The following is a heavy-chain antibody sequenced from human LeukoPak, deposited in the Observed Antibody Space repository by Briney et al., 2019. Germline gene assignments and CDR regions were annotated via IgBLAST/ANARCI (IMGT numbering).Heavy chain of an antibody. J-gene: IGHJ4*02. D-gene: IGHD7-27*01. CDR2: INSNSGGT. CDR1: GYTFTDYF. V-gene: IGHV1-2*06. Sequence: ASVKVSCKASGYTFTDYFIHWVRQAPGQGLEWMGRINSNSGGTEFAQRFQGRVTMTRDTSINTAYMELSRLRSDDTAVYYCARDLSSTANWEFDYWGQGTLVPVSS. CDR3: ARDLSSTANWEFDY.